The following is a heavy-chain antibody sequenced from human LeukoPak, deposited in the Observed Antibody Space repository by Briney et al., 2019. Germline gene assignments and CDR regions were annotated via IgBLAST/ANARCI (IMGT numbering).Heavy chain of an antibody. CDR2: ISGSGGST. CDR3: AKDLGVSSSSSEY. J-gene: IGHJ4*02. CDR1: GFTFSSYA. D-gene: IGHD2-2*01. V-gene: IGHV3-23*01. Sequence: PGGSLRLSCAASGFTFSSYAVSWVRQAPGKGLEWVSAISGSGGSTYYADSVKGRFTISRDNSKNTLYLQMNSLRAEDTAVYYCAKDLGVSSSSSEYWGQGTLVTVSS.